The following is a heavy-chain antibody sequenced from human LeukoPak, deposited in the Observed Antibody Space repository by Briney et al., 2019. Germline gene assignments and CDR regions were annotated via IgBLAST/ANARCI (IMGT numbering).Heavy chain of an antibody. D-gene: IGHD1-14*01. J-gene: IGHJ4*01. V-gene: IGHV3-64D*06. CDR1: GFTFSSLG. CDR3: VSPVFINY. CDR2: IGSDGDST. Sequence: GGSLRLSCSASGFTFSSLGMYWVRQAPGKGLEHVSTIGSDGDSTYYADSVKDRFTISRDNSKNALYLQMTSLRPEDSAVYYCVSPVFINYWGQGTLVIVSS.